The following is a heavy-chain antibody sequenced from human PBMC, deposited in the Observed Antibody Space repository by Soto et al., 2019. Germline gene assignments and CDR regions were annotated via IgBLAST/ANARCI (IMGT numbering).Heavy chain of an antibody. CDR2: ISGSGGST. CDR1: GFTFSSYA. V-gene: IGHV3-23*01. D-gene: IGHD3-16*01. Sequence: GGSLRLSCAASGFTFSSYAMSWVRQAPGKGLEWVSAISGSGGSTYYADSVKGRFTISRDNSKNTLYLQMNSLRAEDTAVYYCAKWKEVPFAFLYYYYGMDVWGQGTTVTVSS. CDR3: AKWKEVPFAFLYYYYGMDV. J-gene: IGHJ6*02.